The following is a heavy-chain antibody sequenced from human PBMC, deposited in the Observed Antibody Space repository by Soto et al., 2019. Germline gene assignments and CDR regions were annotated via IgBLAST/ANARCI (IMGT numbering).Heavy chain of an antibody. V-gene: IGHV4-30-4*01. Sequence: SETLSLTCTVSGGSVGSGEYYYSWIRQPPGKGLEWIGYIYDSGITNYTPSLKGRVTMSLDRSNNQVSLKLSSVTAADTAVYFCARDVAHGYTENVWGQETMVTVS. CDR3: ARDVAHGYTENV. CDR2: IYDSGIT. J-gene: IGHJ3*01. CDR1: GGSVGSGEYY. D-gene: IGHD5-18*01.